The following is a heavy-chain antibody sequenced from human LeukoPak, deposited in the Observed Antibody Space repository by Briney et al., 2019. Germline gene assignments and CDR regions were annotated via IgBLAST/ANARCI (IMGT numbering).Heavy chain of an antibody. Sequence: SETLSLTCGVSGYSINSGYYWGWIRQPPGKGLEWIGSIYYSGSTYYNPSLKSRVTISVDTSKNQFSLKLSSVTAADTAVYYCARHPDTAMAVYYYYYYMDVWGKGTTVTVSS. CDR1: GYSINSGYY. D-gene: IGHD5-18*01. CDR3: ARHPDTAMAVYYYYYYMDV. V-gene: IGHV4-38-2*01. J-gene: IGHJ6*03. CDR2: IYYSGST.